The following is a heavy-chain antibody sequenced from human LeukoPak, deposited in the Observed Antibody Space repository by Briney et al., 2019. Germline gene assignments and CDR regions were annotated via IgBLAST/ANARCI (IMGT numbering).Heavy chain of an antibody. CDR3: ARGKYGGYFIDY. J-gene: IGHJ4*02. D-gene: IGHD5-12*01. CDR2: VSGSAAST. Sequence: PGGSLRLSCVVSGMTFERHGMHWVRQAPGKGLEWLSAVSGSAASTYYADSVKGRFTISRDNAKNTVYLQMNSLRAEDTAVYYCARGKYGGYFIDYWGQGTLVTVSS. V-gene: IGHV3-23*01. CDR1: GMTFERHG.